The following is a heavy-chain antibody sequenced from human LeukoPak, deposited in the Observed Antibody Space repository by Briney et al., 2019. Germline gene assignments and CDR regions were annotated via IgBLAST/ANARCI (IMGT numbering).Heavy chain of an antibody. Sequence: GASVKVSCKASGGTFSSYAISWVRQAPGQGLEGMGGIIPIFGTANYAQKFQGRVTITADKSTSTAYMELSRLRSEDTAVYYCARVLRYFDWSGWFDPWGQGTLVTVSS. J-gene: IGHJ5*02. V-gene: IGHV1-69*06. CDR1: GGTFSSYA. CDR2: IIPIFGTA. CDR3: ARVLRYFDWSGWFDP. D-gene: IGHD3-9*01.